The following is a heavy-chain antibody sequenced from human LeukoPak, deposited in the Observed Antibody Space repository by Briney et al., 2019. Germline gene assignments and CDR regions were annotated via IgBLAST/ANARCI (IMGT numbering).Heavy chain of an antibody. CDR3: ERAPRDIVLMVYAIYFDY. V-gene: IGHV1-18*01. D-gene: IGHD2-8*01. CDR2: ISAYNGNT. CDR1: GYTFTSYG. Sequence: ASVKVSCKASGYTFTSYGISWVRQAPGQGLEWMGWISAYNGNTNYAQKLQGRVTMTTDTSTSTAYMELRSLRSDDTAVYYCERAPRDIVLMVYAIYFDYWGQGTLVTVSS. J-gene: IGHJ4*02.